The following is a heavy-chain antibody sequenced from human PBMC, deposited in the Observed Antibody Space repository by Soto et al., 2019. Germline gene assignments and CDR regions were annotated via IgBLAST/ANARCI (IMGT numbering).Heavy chain of an antibody. CDR2: ISSSSSYI. V-gene: IGHV3-21*01. D-gene: IGHD3-9*01. CDR1: GFTFSSYS. J-gene: IGHJ6*02. CDR3: AREGRYFDWLLADYYYGMDV. Sequence: PGGSLRLSCAASGFTFSSYSMNWVRQAPGKGLEWVSSISSSSSYIYYADSVKGRFTISRDNAKNSLYLQMNSLRAEDTAVYYCAREGRYFDWLLADYYYGMDVWGQGTTVTVS.